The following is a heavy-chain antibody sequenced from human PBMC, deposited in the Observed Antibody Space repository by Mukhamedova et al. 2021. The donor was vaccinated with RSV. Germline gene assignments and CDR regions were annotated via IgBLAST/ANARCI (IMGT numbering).Heavy chain of an antibody. Sequence: ISRDNFKNTLYLQINSLRAEDTAIYYCAKVKKSNWYYFDYWGQGTLVTVSS. D-gene: IGHD5-24*01. CDR3: AKVKKSNWYYFDY. V-gene: IGHV3-23*01. J-gene: IGHJ4*02.